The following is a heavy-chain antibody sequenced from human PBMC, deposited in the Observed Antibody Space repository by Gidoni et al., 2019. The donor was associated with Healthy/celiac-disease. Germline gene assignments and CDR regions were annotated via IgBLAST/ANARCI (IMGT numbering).Heavy chain of an antibody. Sequence: QLQLQESGPGLVNPSETLSLTCTVSGGSISSSSYYWGWIRQPPGKGLAWIGSIYYSGSPYYTPSLQRRVTISVDTSKNQFSLKLSSVTAADTAVYYCARDSIVVVPAAIPPTYGMDVWGQGTTVTVSS. V-gene: IGHV4-39*02. D-gene: IGHD2-2*02. J-gene: IGHJ6*02. CDR1: GGSISSSSYY. CDR2: IYYSGSP. CDR3: ARDSIVVVPAAIPPTYGMDV.